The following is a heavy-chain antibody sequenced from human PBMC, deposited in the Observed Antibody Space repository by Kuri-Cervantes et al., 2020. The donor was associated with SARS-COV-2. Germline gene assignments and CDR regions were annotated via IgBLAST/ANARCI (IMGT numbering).Heavy chain of an antibody. CDR2: IHASGNT. D-gene: IGHD1-14*01. J-gene: IGHJ5*02. CDR3: ARVMTISQITAWFDT. CDR1: GTSLSSGSIY. Sequence: SETLSLTCVVSGTSLSSGSIYWSWIRQPAGKGLEWIGRIHASGNTNYNPSLEGRVTMSIDTSRNQLSLNLGSVTAADTAMYYCARVMTISQITAWFDTWGQGTLVTVSS. V-gene: IGHV4-61*02.